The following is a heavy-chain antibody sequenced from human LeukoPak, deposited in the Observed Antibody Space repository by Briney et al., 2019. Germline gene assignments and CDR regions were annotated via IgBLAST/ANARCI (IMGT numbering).Heavy chain of an antibody. CDR2: IIPILNVA. J-gene: IGHJ3*02. CDR3: TREGVYSPDGSSYHRDAFDI. D-gene: IGHD3-22*01. V-gene: IGHV1-69*04. CDR1: GGTFSSYA. Sequence: SVKVSCTASGGTFSSYAITWVRQAPGQGLEWMGRIIPILNVANFAQKFQGRVTITADKSTNTAHMELSSLRSEDTAVYYCTREGVYSPDGSSYHRDAFDIWGQGTVVTVSS.